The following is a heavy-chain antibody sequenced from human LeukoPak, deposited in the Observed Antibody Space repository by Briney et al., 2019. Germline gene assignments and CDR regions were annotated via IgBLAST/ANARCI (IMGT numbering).Heavy chain of an antibody. D-gene: IGHD3-22*01. J-gene: IGHJ4*02. CDR2: INHGGST. V-gene: IGHV4-34*01. CDR3: ATHYYDSMYYFDY. CDR1: GGSFSGYY. Sequence: SETLSLTCAVYGGSFSGYYWSWIRQPPGKGLEWIGEINHGGSTNYNPSLKSRVTMSVDTSKNQFSLKLSSVTAADTAVYYCATHYYDSMYYFDYWGQGTLVTVSS.